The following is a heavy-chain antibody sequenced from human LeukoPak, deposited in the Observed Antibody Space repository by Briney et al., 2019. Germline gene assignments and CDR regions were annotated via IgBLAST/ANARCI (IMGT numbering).Heavy chain of an antibody. J-gene: IGHJ3*02. CDR3: ASLKLTSTMVRGNAFDI. CDR2: SYHSGST. V-gene: IGHV4-38-2*01. D-gene: IGHD3-10*01. Sequence: PSETLSLTCAVSGYSISSVYYWGWIRQPPGKGVEWIGSSYHSGSTYYNPSLKSRVTISVDTSKNQFSLKLSSVTAADTAVYSCASLKLTSTMVRGNAFDIWGQGTMVTVSS. CDR1: GYSISSVYY.